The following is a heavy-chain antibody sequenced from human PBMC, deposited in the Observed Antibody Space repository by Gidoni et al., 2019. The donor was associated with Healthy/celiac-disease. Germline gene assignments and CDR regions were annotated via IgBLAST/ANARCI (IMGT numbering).Heavy chain of an antibody. CDR1: GGSISSSSYY. CDR2: IYYSGST. CDR3: ARHYYGSGSDY. V-gene: IGHV4-39*01. J-gene: IGHJ4*02. D-gene: IGHD3-10*01. Sequence: QLQLQESGPGLVKPTETLSLTCTVSGGSISSSSYYWGWIRQPPGKGLEWIGSIYYSGSTYYNPSLKSRVTISVDTSKNQFSLKLSSVTAADTAVYYCARHYYGSGSDYWGQGTLVTVSS.